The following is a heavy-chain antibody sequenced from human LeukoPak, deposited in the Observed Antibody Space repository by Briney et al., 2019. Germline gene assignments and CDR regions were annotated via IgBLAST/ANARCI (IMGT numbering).Heavy chain of an antibody. V-gene: IGHV4-39*01. D-gene: IGHD3-3*01. CDR1: GGSISSSSYY. J-gene: IGHJ3*02. Sequence: SETPSLTCTVSGGSISSSSYYWGWIRQPPGKGLEWIGSIYYSGSTYYNPSLKSRVTISVDTSKNQFSLKLSSVAAADTAVYYCARLFTLRFLEWESDAFDIWGQGTMVTVSS. CDR3: ARLFTLRFLEWESDAFDI. CDR2: IYYSGST.